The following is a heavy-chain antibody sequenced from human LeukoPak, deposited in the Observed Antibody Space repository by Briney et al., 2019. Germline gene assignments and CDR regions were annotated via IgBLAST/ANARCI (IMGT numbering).Heavy chain of an antibody. Sequence: GGSLRLSCAASGFTFSDYYMSWIRQAPGKGLEWVSYISSSGSTIYYADSVKGRFTISGDNAKNSLYLQMNSLRAEDTAVYYCARHGPHYYDSSLGAAFDIWGQGTMVTVSS. CDR3: ARHGPHYYDSSLGAAFDI. CDR2: ISSSGSTI. D-gene: IGHD3-22*01. J-gene: IGHJ3*02. CDR1: GFTFSDYY. V-gene: IGHV3-11*01.